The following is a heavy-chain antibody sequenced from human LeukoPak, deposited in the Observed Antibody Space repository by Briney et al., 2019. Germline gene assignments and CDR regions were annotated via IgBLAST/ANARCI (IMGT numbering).Heavy chain of an antibody. CDR2: ISSSSSYI. CDR3: ARDHRYCSGGSCSF. Sequence: GGSLRLSCAASGFTFSSYGMHWVRQAPGKGLEWGSSISSSSSYIYYADSVKGRFTISRDNAKNSLYLQMNSLRAEDTAVYYCARDHRYCSGGSCSFWGQGTLVTVSS. J-gene: IGHJ4*02. V-gene: IGHV3-21*01. D-gene: IGHD2-15*01. CDR1: GFTFSSYG.